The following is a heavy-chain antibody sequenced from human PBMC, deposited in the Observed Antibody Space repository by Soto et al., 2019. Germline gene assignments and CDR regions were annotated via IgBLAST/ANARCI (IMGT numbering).Heavy chain of an antibody. CDR2: INPKSGGT. CDR3: ATPGGPVTGGYYYFDF. V-gene: IGHV1-2*02. J-gene: IGHJ4*02. Sequence: ASVKVSCKASGYTFTGYYMHWVRQAPGQGLEWMGWINPKSGGTKYAQKFQGRVTMTRDTSITTAYMELTNLRSDDTAVYYRATPGGPVTGGYYYFDFWGQGTLVTVSS. CDR1: GYTFTGYY. D-gene: IGHD2-8*02.